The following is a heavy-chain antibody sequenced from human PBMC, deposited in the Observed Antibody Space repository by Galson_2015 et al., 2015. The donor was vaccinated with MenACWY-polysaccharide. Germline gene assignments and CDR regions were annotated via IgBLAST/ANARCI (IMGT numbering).Heavy chain of an antibody. CDR2: ISGSGGST. D-gene: IGHD5-18*01. CDR3: AKDLTNRPGGYLNY. CDR1: GSTFSSYA. Sequence: SLRLSCAASGSTFSSYAMSWVRQAPGKGLEWVSAISGSGGSTYYADSVKGRFTISRDNSKNTLYLQMNSLRAEDTAVYYCAKDLTNRPGGYLNYWGQGTLVTVSS. V-gene: IGHV3-23*01. J-gene: IGHJ4*02.